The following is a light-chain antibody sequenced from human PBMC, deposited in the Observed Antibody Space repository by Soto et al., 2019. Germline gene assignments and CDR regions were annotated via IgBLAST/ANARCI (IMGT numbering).Light chain of an antibody. CDR3: SSYTSSGTVL. CDR2: EVT. V-gene: IGLV2-14*03. J-gene: IGLJ2*01. CDR1: SSDVGGYNY. Sequence: QSALTQPASVSGSPGQSITLSCTGTSSDVGGYNYVCWYQQHPGKAPKLIIYEVTNRPSGVSHRFSGSKSGNTASLSISGLQAEDEADYYCSSYTSSGTVLFGGGTKVTVL.